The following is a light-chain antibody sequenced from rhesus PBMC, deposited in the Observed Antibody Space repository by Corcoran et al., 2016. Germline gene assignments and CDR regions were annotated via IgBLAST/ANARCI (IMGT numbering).Light chain of an antibody. V-gene: IGKV1-22*01. CDR3: HQCSSRPFT. CDR1: QGISSW. J-gene: IGKJ3*01. Sequence: DIQMTQSPSSLSASVGDTVTITCGASQGISSWLAWYQQRQGKAPKLLIYKASIWQSGVPSRFSGSGSGTDFALTISSLQSDDFATYYCHQCSSRPFTFGPGTKLDIK. CDR2: KAS.